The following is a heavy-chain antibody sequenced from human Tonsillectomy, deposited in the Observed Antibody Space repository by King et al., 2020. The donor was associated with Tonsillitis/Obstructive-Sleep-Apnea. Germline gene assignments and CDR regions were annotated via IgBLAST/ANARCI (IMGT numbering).Heavy chain of an antibody. D-gene: IGHD2-21*01. Sequence: GQLVQSGGGLIQPGGSLRLSCAASGFTVSSNYMSLVRQAPGQGLEWVSVIYSVGSTYYADSVKGRFTISRDNSKNTLYLQMNSLRAEDTAVYYCARGSVIYDAFDIWGQGTMVTVSS. CDR2: IYSVGST. CDR1: GFTVSSNY. CDR3: ARGSVIYDAFDI. J-gene: IGHJ3*02. V-gene: IGHV3-53*01.